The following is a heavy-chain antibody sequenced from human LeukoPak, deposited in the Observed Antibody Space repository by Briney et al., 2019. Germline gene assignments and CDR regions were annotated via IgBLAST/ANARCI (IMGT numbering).Heavy chain of an antibody. D-gene: IGHD3-3*01. J-gene: IGHJ6*03. CDR2: ISSSGSTI. Sequence: GGSLRLSCAASGFTFSDYYMSWIRQAPGKGLEWVSYISSSGSTIYYADSVKGRFTISTDNAKNSLYLQMNSLRAEDTAVYYCAREGPHYDFWSGYQEYYYYMDVWGKGTTVTVSS. V-gene: IGHV3-11*04. CDR3: AREGPHYDFWSGYQEYYYYMDV. CDR1: GFTFSDYY.